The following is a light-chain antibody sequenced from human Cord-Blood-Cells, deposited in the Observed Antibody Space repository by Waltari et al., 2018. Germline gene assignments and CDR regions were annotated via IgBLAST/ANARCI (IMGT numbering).Light chain of an antibody. CDR3: CSYAGSYTWV. CDR1: SSDAGGYNS. V-gene: IGLV2-11*01. CDR2: DVS. Sequence: QSALTPPRPVSGSPGLSGPISCTGPSSDAGGYNSVSWYQQPPGKAPKLLIYDVSKRPSGVPDRLSGSKSGNTASLTISGLQAEDEADYYCCSYAGSYTWVFGGGTKLTVL. J-gene: IGLJ3*02.